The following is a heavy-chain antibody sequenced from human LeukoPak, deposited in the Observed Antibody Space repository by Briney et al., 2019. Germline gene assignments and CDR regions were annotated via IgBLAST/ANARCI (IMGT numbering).Heavy chain of an antibody. D-gene: IGHD6-13*01. CDR1: GFTFSSYA. J-gene: IGHJ5*02. Sequence: GGSLTLSCLASGFTFSSYAMRWVRQAPGKGLEWVSAISDNGGYTYYADSVKGRLTISRDNSKNTLYLQMSSLRAEDTAVYYCAKDPYSSAWFSRDWFDPWGQGTLVTVSS. CDR2: ISDNGGYT. CDR3: AKDPYSSAWFSRDWFDP. V-gene: IGHV3-23*01.